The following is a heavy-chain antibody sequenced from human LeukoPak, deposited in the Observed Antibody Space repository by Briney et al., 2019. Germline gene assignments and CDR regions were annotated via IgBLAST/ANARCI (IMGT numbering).Heavy chain of an antibody. CDR1: GYTFTSYY. J-gene: IGHJ6*03. Sequence: ASVKVSCKASGYTFTSYYMHWVRQAPGQGLEWMGIINPGGGSTSYAQKFQGRVTMTRDTSTSTVYMELSSLRSEDTAVYYCARDPSAYDLAASGYYYYYMDVWGKGTTVTVSS. CDR2: INPGGGST. CDR3: ARDPSAYDLAASGYYYYYMDV. D-gene: IGHD3-3*01. V-gene: IGHV1-46*01.